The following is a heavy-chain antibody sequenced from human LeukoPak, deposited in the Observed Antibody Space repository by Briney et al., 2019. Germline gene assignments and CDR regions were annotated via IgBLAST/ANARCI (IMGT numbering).Heavy chain of an antibody. CDR2: IFPHDSDT. Sequence: AGESLKISCKGSGYSFQDYWIGWVRQMPVKGPELMGRIFPHDSDTKYSPSFEGQVTISVDKSISTAYVQWGSLRVSDTAIYYCAKFGIRGCSSSTRCYTSFFYYGMDVWGQGTTVTVSS. CDR1: GYSFQDYW. J-gene: IGHJ6*02. CDR3: AKFGIRGCSSSTRCYTSFFYYGMDV. D-gene: IGHD2-2*02. V-gene: IGHV5-51*01.